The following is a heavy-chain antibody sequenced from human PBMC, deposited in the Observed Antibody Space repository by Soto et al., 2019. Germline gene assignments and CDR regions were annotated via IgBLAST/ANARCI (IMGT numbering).Heavy chain of an antibody. J-gene: IGHJ4*02. CDR3: ASLPDY. CDR2: INSDESST. CDR1: VLPISGYC. Sequence: HPGGPLRLSCTASVLPISGYCMHWVRQAPGKGLVWVSRINSDESSTSYADSVKGRFTISRDNAKNTLYLQMNSLRAEDTAVYYCASLPDYWGQGTLVTVSS. V-gene: IGHV3-74*01.